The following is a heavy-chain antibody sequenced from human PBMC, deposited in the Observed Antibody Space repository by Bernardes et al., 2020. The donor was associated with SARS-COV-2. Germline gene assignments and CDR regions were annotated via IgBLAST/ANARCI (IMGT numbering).Heavy chain of an antibody. CDR2: ISSNSSYI. D-gene: IGHD3-22*01. V-gene: IGHV3-21*01. CDR1: GFTFSSYS. Sequence: GGSLRLSCAASGFTFSSYSMNWVRQAPGKGLEWVSSISSNSSYIYYADSVKGRFTISRDNAKNSLYLQMNSLRAEDTAVYYCARASSYYYDSSGPEPLKHWGQGTLVTVSS. J-gene: IGHJ1*01. CDR3: ARASSYYYDSSGPEPLKH.